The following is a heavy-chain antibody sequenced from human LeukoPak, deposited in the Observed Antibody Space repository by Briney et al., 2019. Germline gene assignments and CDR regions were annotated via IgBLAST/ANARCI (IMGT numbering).Heavy chain of an antibody. CDR1: GFTFSDYY. CDR3: AKMGRSSQVRGVLEY. V-gene: IGHV3-23*01. Sequence: PGRSLRLSCAASGFTFSDYYMSWIRQAPGKGLEWVSTVNTNAGWTYYADSVKGRFTISRDNSKNTPYLQMNSLRAEDTALYYCAKMGRSSQVRGVLEYWGQGTLVTVSS. D-gene: IGHD3-10*01. CDR2: VNTNAGWT. J-gene: IGHJ4*02.